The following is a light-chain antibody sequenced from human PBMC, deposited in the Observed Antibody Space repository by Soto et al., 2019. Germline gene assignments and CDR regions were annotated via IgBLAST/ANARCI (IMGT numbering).Light chain of an antibody. Sequence: EIVLMQSPGTLSLSPGESATLPCRASQSVSSSYLAWYQQKPGQAPRLLIYGASSRATGIPDRISGSGSGTDFTLTISRLEPEDFAMYYCQQYGSSPPAFGQGTKLEIK. CDR3: QQYGSSPPA. J-gene: IGKJ2*01. V-gene: IGKV3-20*01. CDR2: GAS. CDR1: QSVSSSY.